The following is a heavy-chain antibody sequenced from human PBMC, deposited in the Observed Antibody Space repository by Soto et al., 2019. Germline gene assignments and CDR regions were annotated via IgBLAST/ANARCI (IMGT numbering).Heavy chain of an antibody. J-gene: IGHJ5*02. CDR3: ARRERAAGTDWWFDP. CDR2: IYYSGST. Sequence: QLQLQESGPGLVKPSETLSLTCTVSGGSISSSSFHWGWIRQPPGKGLEWIGSIYYSGSTYYSPSLKRRVTXPXAXSXXPFSLKLSSVTAADTAVYYCARRERAAGTDWWFDPWGQGTLVTVSS. V-gene: IGHV4-39*01. D-gene: IGHD6-13*01. CDR1: GGSISSSSFH.